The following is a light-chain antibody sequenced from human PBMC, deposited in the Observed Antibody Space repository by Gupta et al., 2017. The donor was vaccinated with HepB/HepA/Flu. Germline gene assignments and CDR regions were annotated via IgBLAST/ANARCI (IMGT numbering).Light chain of an antibody. CDR3: GSRGHV. CDR2: EVH. Sequence: SALTQPASVSGSPGQSITISCTTTSNTIGSYDLVSWYQQHPGKAPKLMISEVHKRPSGVSNRFSGSKSGNTASLTIAGCQAEDEAEYVGGSRGHVFGTRTKVTVL. CDR1: SNTIGSYDL. J-gene: IGLJ1*01. V-gene: IGLV2-23*02.